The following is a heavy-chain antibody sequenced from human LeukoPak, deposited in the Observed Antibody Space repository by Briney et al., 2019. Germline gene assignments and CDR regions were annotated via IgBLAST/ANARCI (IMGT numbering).Heavy chain of an antibody. Sequence: GGSLRLSCAASGFTFSGFSMSWVRQSPTKGLEWVANIKQDGSERYYVDSVKGRFTNSRDNAKNSLSLQMNNLRVEDTAVYYCARAGSHWHYVYWGQGTVVTVSS. V-gene: IGHV3-7*01. CDR3: ARAGSHWHYVY. D-gene: IGHD3-10*01. CDR2: IKQDGSER. CDR1: GFTFSGFS. J-gene: IGHJ4*02.